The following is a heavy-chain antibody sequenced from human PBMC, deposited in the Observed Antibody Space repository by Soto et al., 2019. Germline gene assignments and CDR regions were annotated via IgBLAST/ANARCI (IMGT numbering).Heavy chain of an antibody. CDR2: VYSSGAT. V-gene: IGHV4-4*07. CDR1: GDSVSNYY. CDR3: TKGPNWNYYYYGVDV. D-gene: IGHD1-20*01. Sequence: LSLTCTVSGDSVSNYYWSWIRQPAGRGLEWIGRVYSSGATNYNPSLNGRVTMSVDTSRNQFSLRLSSVTAADTAIYYCTKGPNWNYYYYGVDVWGQGTAVTVSS. J-gene: IGHJ6*02.